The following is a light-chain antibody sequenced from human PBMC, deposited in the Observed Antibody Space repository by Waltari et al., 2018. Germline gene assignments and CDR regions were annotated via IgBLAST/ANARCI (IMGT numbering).Light chain of an antibody. CDR1: NIGSKS. Sequence: SYVLTQPPSVSVAPGQTARITCGGNNIGSKSVHWYQQKPGQAPVLVVYDDRDRPSGIPERFSGSKSGNTASLTISGLQAEDEADYYCCSYAGSSTSVFGGGTKVTVL. J-gene: IGLJ3*02. CDR2: DDR. V-gene: IGLV3-21*02. CDR3: CSYAGSSTSV.